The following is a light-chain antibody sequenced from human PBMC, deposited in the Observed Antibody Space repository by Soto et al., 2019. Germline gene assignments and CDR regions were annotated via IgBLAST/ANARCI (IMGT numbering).Light chain of an antibody. V-gene: IGLV2-11*01. Sequence: QSALTQPRSVSGSPGQSVTISCTGTSSDVGGYNYVSWYQQHPGKAPKFMIYDVSKRPPGVPDRFSASKSGNTASLTISGLQADDEADYYCCSYAGTYTYLFGTGTKVTVL. CDR1: SSDVGGYNY. J-gene: IGLJ1*01. CDR2: DVS. CDR3: CSYAGTYTYL.